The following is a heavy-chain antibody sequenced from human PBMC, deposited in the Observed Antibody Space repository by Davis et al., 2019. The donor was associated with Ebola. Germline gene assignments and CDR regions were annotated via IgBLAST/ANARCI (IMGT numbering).Heavy chain of an antibody. CDR3: AREFADTAVGYYYYMDV. D-gene: IGHD5-18*01. CDR1: GISFSSYA. CDR2: IWHDGSNE. V-gene: IGHV3-33*01. J-gene: IGHJ6*03. Sequence: GESLKISCSASGISFSSYAMDWVRQAPGKGLEWLAVIWHDGSNEKYADSVKGRFTMSRDNSKNTLYLQMNSLRAEDTAVCYCAREFADTAVGYYYYMDVWGKGTTVTVSS.